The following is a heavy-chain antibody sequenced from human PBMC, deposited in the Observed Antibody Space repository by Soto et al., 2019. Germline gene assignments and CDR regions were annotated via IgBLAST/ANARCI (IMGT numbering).Heavy chain of an antibody. CDR3: ARALGYSGYAGMDV. D-gene: IGHD5-12*01. CDR1: GYTFTIYG. V-gene: IGHV1-18*01. J-gene: IGHJ6*02. CDR2: ISPDNGNT. Sequence: QVQLVQSGGEVKKPGASVKVSCKASGYTFTIYGINWVRQAPGQGLEWMGWISPDNGNTNYAQKLQGRVTRTADTATSTAYMELRRLRSDVTAVYYCARALGYSGYAGMDVWGQGTTVTVSS.